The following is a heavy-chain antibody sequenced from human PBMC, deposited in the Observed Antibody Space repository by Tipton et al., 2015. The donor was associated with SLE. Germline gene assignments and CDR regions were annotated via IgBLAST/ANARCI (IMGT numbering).Heavy chain of an antibody. V-gene: IGHV3-23*03. CDR3: AKGWAVCSSCWSPFDY. D-gene: IGHD2-15*01. CDR1: GFTFSSYA. J-gene: IGHJ4*02. CDR2: IYSGGSST. Sequence: SLRLSCAASGFTFSSYAMSWVRQAPGKGLEWVSVIYSGGSSTYYADSVKGRFTISRDNSKNTLYLQMNSLRAEDTAVYYCAKGWAVCSSCWSPFDYWGQGPRAPVPS.